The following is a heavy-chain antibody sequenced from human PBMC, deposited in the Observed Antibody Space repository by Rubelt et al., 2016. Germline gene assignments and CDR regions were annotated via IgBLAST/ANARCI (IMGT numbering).Heavy chain of an antibody. V-gene: IGHV2-70*01. Sequence: QVTLRESGPALVKPTQPLTLTCTFSGFSHSTSGMCVSWIRQPPGKALEWLALLDSDDDKYYSTSLRTRLTISKDTSKNQVVRTMTDVDPVDTATYYCARTQTETEPDYWGQGTLVTVSS. CDR1: GFSHSTSGMC. CDR2: LDSDDDK. CDR3: ARTQTETEPDY. J-gene: IGHJ4*02. D-gene: IGHD1-1*01.